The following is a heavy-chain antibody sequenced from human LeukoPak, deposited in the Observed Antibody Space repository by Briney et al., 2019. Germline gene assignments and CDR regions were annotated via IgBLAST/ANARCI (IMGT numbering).Heavy chain of an antibody. D-gene: IGHD2-2*01. CDR3: AKEQTSSGFFDY. Sequence: GGSLRLSCAASGFTFTNYPISWVRQAPGKGLEWVSAISGSGTRTYYADSVKGRFTISRDNSKNTLYLQMNSLRAEDRAVYYCAKEQTSSGFFDYWGQGTLIAVSS. J-gene: IGHJ4*02. V-gene: IGHV3-23*01. CDR2: ISGSGTRT. CDR1: GFTFTNYP.